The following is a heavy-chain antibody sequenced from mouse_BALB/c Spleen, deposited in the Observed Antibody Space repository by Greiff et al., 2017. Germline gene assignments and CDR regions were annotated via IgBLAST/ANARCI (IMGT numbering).Heavy chain of an antibody. J-gene: IGHJ4*01. D-gene: IGHD1-1*01. Sequence: QVQLQQSGAELMKPGASVKISCKATGYTFSSYWIEWVKQRPGHGLEWIGEILPGSGSTNYNEKFKGKATFTADTSSNTAYMQLSSLTSEDSAVYYCVYGSSLIYYAMDYWGQGTSVTVSS. CDR1: GYTFSSYW. CDR3: VYGSSLIYYAMDY. V-gene: IGHV1-9*01. CDR2: ILPGSGST.